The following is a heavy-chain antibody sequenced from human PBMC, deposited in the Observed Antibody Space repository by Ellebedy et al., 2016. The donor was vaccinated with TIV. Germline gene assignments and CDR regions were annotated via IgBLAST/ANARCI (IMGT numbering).Heavy chain of an antibody. CDR2: ISTSSSYI. D-gene: IGHD3-22*01. V-gene: IGHV3-21*01. CDR3: ARDLDNSSGYYYPMIDY. J-gene: IGHJ4*02. CDR1: GFTFSSYS. Sequence: GESLKISCAATGFTFSSYSMNWVRQAPGKGLAWVSSISTSSSYIYYADSEKGRFTISRDNAKNSLYLQMNSLRAEDTAVYYCARDLDNSSGYYYPMIDYWGQGTRVTVSS.